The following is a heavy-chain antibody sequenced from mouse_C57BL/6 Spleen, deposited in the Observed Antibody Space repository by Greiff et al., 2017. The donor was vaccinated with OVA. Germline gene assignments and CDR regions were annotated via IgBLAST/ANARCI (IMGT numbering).Heavy chain of an antibody. V-gene: IGHV1-82*01. CDR1: GYAFSSSW. J-gene: IGHJ2*01. D-gene: IGHD2-2*01. CDR2: IYPGDGDT. Sequence: VQLQQSGPELVKPGASVKISCKASGYAFSSSWMNWVKQRPGKGLEWIGRIYPGDGDTNYNGKFKGKATLTADKSSSTAYMQLSSLTSEDSAVYFCARYGYDPYFDYWGQGTTLTVSS. CDR3: ARYGYDPYFDY.